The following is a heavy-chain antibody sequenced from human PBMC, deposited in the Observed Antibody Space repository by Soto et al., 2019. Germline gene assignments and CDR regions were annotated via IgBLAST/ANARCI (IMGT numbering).Heavy chain of an antibody. J-gene: IGHJ3*02. CDR1: GFTFSSYA. CDR3: ARFGSGSDAFDI. D-gene: IGHD3-3*01. V-gene: IGHV3-23*01. CDR2: IRSSGNRT. Sequence: GSLRLSCAASGFTFSSYAMDWVRQAPGKGLEGVSGIRSSGNRTDSADSAKGRFTISRDNSKHTLYLQMNSLRAEDTAISSCARFGSGSDAFDIWGPGTMVTV.